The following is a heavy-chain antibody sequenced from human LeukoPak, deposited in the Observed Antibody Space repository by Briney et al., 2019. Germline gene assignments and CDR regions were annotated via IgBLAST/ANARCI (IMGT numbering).Heavy chain of an antibody. CDR2: IWYDGSNK. V-gene: IGHV3-33*01. Sequence: PGRSLRLSCAASGFTFSSYGMHCVRQAPGKGLEWVAVIWYDGSNKYYADSVKGRFTISRDNSKNTLYLQMNSLRAEDTAVYYCARAGYCSGGSCYGVDYWGQGTLVTVSS. CDR3: ARAGYCSGGSCYGVDY. D-gene: IGHD2-15*01. J-gene: IGHJ4*02. CDR1: GFTFSSYG.